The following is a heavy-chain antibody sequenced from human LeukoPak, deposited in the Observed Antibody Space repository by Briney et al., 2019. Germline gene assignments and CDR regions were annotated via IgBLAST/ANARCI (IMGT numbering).Heavy chain of an antibody. J-gene: IGHJ5*02. Sequence: ASVKVSCKASGYTFTGYYMHWVRQAPGQGLEWMGWINPNSGGTNYAQKFQGRVTMTRDTSISTAYMELSRLRSDDTAVYYCARDQGHIDWFDPWGQGTLVTVSS. CDR1: GYTFTGYY. V-gene: IGHV1-2*02. CDR3: ARDQGHIDWFDP. CDR2: INPNSGGT.